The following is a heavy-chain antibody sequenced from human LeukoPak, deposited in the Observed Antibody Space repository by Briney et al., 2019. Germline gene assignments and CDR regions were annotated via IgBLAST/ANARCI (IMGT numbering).Heavy chain of an antibody. CDR2: IIPIFGTA. J-gene: IGHJ6*03. Sequence: SVTVSYKASGGTFSSYAISWVRQAPGQGREWMGGIIPIFGTANYAQKFQGRVTITTDESTSTAYMELSSLRSEDTAVYYCARGPRSCSSTSCQYYYYYYMDVWGKGTTVTVSS. V-gene: IGHV1-69*05. CDR3: ARGPRSCSSTSCQYYYYYYMDV. D-gene: IGHD2-2*01. CDR1: GGTFSSYA.